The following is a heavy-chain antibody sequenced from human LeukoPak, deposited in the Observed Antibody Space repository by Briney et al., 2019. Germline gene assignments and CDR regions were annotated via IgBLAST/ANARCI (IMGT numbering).Heavy chain of an antibody. D-gene: IGHD6-19*01. Sequence: TGGSLRPSCAASGFTFSGSALHWVRQASGKGLEWVGRIRSKANSHATAYAASVKGRFTISRDDSKNTAYLQMNSLKTEDTAVYYCIRRSGDYSSGWFDYWGQGALVTVSS. CDR3: IRRSGDYSSGWFDY. CDR1: GFTFSGSA. J-gene: IGHJ4*02. CDR2: IRSKANSHAT. V-gene: IGHV3-73*01.